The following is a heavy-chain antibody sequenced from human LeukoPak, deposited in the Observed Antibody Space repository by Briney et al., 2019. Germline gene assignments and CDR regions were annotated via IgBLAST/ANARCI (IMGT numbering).Heavy chain of an antibody. CDR3: ARDSMRSYLDY. D-gene: IGHD3-3*02. J-gene: IGHJ4*02. Sequence: SQTLSLTCTVSGGSISSGGNYWSWIRHPPGKGLEWIEYIYYSGNTFYNPSLKSRVTLSVDTSKNQFSLNLSSVTAADTAVYFCARDSMRSYLDYWGQGTLVTVSS. V-gene: IGHV4-31*03. CDR2: IYYSGNT. CDR1: GGSISSGGNY.